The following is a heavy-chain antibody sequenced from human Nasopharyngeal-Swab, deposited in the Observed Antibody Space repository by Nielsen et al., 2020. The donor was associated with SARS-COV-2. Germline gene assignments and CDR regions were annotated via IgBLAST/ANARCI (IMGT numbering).Heavy chain of an antibody. CDR2: ISSSGSTI. CDR3: ARKSTYYDFWSGYYSDYYYDYGMDV. V-gene: IGHV3-48*03. Sequence: GESLKISCAASGFTFSSYEMNWVRQAPGKGLEWVSYISSSGSTIYYADSVKGRFTISRDNAKNSLYLQMNSLRAEDTAIYYCARKSTYYDFWSGYYSDYYYDYGMDVWGQGTTVTSP. CDR1: GFTFSSYE. J-gene: IGHJ6*02. D-gene: IGHD3-3*01.